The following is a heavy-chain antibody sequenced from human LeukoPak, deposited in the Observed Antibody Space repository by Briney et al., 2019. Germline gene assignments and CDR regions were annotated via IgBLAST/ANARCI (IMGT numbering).Heavy chain of an antibody. CDR2: IYPGDSDT. D-gene: IGHD6-19*01. V-gene: IGHV5-51*01. J-gene: IGHJ4*02. CDR1: GFRFTTYR. Sequence: RAASLNISSKGSGFRFTTYRIGWLRQMPEKGLERMGIIYPGDSDTCYSPSFQGHTTISADTSITTSYLQWSSITAAATAFYYCARGGASSGWYFDYWGQGTLVTVSS. CDR3: ARGGASSGWYFDY.